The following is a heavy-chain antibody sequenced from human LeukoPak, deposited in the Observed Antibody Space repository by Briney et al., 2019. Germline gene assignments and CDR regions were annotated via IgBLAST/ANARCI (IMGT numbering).Heavy chain of an antibody. D-gene: IGHD6-13*01. CDR2: IYYTGSI. CDR3: ARSYSSSRYTHFDC. J-gene: IGHJ4*02. CDR1: GGSISRNY. V-gene: IGHV4-59*12. Sequence: ASETLSLTCTVSGGSISRNYWSWIRKPPGKGLQWIGYIYYTGSINYNPSLKSRVTISVDTSKNQFSLRLSSVTAADAAVYYCARSYSSSRYTHFDCWGQGTLVTVSS.